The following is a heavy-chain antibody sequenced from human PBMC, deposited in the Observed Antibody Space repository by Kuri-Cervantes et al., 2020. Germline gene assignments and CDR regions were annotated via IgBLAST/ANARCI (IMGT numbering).Heavy chain of an antibody. CDR1: GFTFSNYE. CDR3: VTDLSSWYY. V-gene: IGHV3-48*03. CDR2: ISSGGHTI. D-gene: IGHD6-13*01. J-gene: IGHJ4*02. Sequence: GGSLRLSCTASGFTFSNYEMNWVRQAPGKGLEWISYISSGGHTIYYADSVQGRFTISRDNARNSVYLQMNSLRDEDTAVYYCVTDLSSWYYWGPGTLVTVSS.